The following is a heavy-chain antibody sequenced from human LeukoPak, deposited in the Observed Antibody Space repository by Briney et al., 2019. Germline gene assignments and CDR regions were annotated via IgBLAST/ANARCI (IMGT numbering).Heavy chain of an antibody. J-gene: IGHJ6*02. D-gene: IGHD1-1*01. V-gene: IGHV3-48*04. CDR3: ARDGGTGTTSGYYYGMDV. CDR2: ISSSSSTI. CDR1: GFTFSSYS. Sequence: GSLRLSCAASGFTFSSYSMNWVRQAPGKGLEWVSYISSSSSTIYYADSVKGRFTISRDNAKNSLYLQMNSLRAEDTAVYYCARDGGTGTTSGYYYGMDVWGQGTTVTVSS.